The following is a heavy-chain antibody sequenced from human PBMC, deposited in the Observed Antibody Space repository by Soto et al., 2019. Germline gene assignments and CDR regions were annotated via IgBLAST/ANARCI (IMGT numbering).Heavy chain of an antibody. CDR3: ARELTFSDSSSFPRWFDP. CDR2: IYYSGST. V-gene: IGHV4-59*12. CDR1: GGSISSYY. Sequence: PSETLSLTCTVSGGSISSYYWSWIRQPPGKGLEWIGYIYYSGSTNYNPSLKSRVTISVDTSKNQFSLKLSSVTAADTAVYYCARELTFSDSSSFPRWFDPWGQGTLVTVSS. D-gene: IGHD6-13*01. J-gene: IGHJ5*02.